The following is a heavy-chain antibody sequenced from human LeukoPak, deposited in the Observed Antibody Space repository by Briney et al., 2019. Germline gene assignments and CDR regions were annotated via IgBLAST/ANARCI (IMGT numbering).Heavy chain of an antibody. CDR2: IGGSGADT. Sequence: GGSLRLSCAGSGFIFSSYAVSWVRQAPGKGLEWVSVIGGSGADTFYAESVKGRFIISRDNSKNKVYLQLYSLRAEDTAVYYCAKDSPGYASSWYEDNWGQGTLVTVAS. J-gene: IGHJ4*02. D-gene: IGHD6-13*01. CDR3: AKDSPGYASSWYEDN. V-gene: IGHV3-23*01. CDR1: GFIFSSYA.